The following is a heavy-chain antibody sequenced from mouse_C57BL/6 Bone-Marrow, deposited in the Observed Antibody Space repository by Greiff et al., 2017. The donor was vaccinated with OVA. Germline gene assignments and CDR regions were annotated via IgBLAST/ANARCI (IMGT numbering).Heavy chain of an antibody. V-gene: IGHV1-55*01. Sequence: QVQLQQPGAELVKPGASVKMSCKASGYTFTSYWITWVKQRPGQGLEWIGDIYPRSGNTYYNEKFKGKATLTADKSSSTAYMELRSLTSEDSAVYFCARTFDYWGQGTTLTVSS. CDR1: GYTFTSYW. J-gene: IGHJ2*01. CDR3: ARTFDY. CDR2: IYPRSGNT.